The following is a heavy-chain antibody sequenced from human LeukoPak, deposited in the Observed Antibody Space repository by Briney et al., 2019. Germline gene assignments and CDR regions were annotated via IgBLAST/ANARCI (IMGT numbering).Heavy chain of an antibody. CDR3: ARGRDGYNPFDY. CDR1: GYTFTSYY. CDR2: INPSGGST. V-gene: IGHV1-46*01. Sequence: ASVNVSCTASGYTFTSYYMHWVRQAPGQGLEWMSIINPSGGSTIYAQKFHGRVNMTRNMSKSKVYMELSSLRSEDTAVYYCARGRDGYNPFDYWGQGTLVTVSS. D-gene: IGHD5-24*01. J-gene: IGHJ4*02.